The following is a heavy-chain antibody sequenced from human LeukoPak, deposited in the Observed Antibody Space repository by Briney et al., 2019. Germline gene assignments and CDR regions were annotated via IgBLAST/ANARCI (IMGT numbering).Heavy chain of an antibody. V-gene: IGHV3-21*01. CDR2: ISTSSSFI. Sequence: GGSLRLSCAASGFTLSYYTMNWVRQAPGKGLEWVSSISTSSSFIHYAESVKGRFTISRNNANNSLYLQMNSLRAEDTALYYCARDDNWNDKPFDHWGQGVLVTVSS. CDR1: GFTLSYYT. J-gene: IGHJ4*02. CDR3: ARDDNWNDKPFDH. D-gene: IGHD1-20*01.